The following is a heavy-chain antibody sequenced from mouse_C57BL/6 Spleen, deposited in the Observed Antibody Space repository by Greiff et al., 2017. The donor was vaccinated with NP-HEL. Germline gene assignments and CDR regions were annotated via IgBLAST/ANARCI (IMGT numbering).Heavy chain of an antibody. CDR2: ISGGGGNT. J-gene: IGHJ1*03. CDR1: GFTFSSYT. Sequence: EVQLVESGGGLVKPGGSLKLSCAASGFTFSSYTMSWVRQTPEKRLEWVATISGGGGNTYYPDNAKNTLYLQMSSLRSEDTALYYCARHDGYYWYFDVWGTGTTVTVSS. V-gene: IGHV5-9*01. CDR3: ARHDGYYWYFDV. D-gene: IGHD2-3*01.